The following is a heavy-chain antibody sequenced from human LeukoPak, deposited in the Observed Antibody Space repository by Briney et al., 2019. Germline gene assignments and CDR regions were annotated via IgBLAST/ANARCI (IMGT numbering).Heavy chain of an antibody. Sequence: GGSLRLSCAASGFTLSSYWMSWVRQAPGKGLEWVANIKQDGSEKYYVDSVKGRFTISRDNAKNSLYLQMNSLRAEDTAVYYCARGLVVVTAIPDYWGQGTLVTVSS. CDR2: IKQDGSEK. CDR1: GFTLSSYW. D-gene: IGHD2-21*02. CDR3: ARGLVVVTAIPDY. V-gene: IGHV3-7*01. J-gene: IGHJ4*02.